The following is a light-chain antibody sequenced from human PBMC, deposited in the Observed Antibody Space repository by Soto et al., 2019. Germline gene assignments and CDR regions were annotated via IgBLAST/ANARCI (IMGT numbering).Light chain of an antibody. CDR1: SSDVGGYNY. CDR3: SSYRNTITPHDV. V-gene: IGLV2-14*01. CDR2: EVS. Sequence: QSALTQPASVSGSPGQSITISCTGTSSDVGGYNYVSWYQQHPGKAPKLIIYEVSNRPSGVSNRFSGSKSGNTASLTISGLQAEDEADYYCSSYRNTITPHDVFGTGTKLTVL. J-gene: IGLJ1*01.